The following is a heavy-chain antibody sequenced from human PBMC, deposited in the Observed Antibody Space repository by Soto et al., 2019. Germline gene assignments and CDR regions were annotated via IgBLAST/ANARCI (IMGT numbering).Heavy chain of an antibody. J-gene: IGHJ4*02. V-gene: IGHV3-30*18. CDR3: AKDSRIVVVTAPYDY. D-gene: IGHD2-21*02. CDR2: ISYDGSNK. Sequence: ESMGGVVQPGRSLRLSCAASGFTFSSYGMHWVRQAPGKGLEWVAVISYDGSNKYYADSVKGRFTISRDNSKNTLYLQMNSLRAEDTAVYYCAKDSRIVVVTAPYDYWGQGTLVTVSS. CDR1: GFTFSSYG.